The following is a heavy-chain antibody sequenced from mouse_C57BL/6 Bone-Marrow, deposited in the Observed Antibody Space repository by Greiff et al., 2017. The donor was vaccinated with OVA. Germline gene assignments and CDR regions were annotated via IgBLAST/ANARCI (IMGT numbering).Heavy chain of an antibody. D-gene: IGHD1-1*01. Sequence: DVKLQESGPGLVKPSQSLSLTCSVTGYSITSGYYWNWIRQFPGNKLEWMGYISYDGSNNYNPSLKNRISINRDTSKNQFFLKLNSVTTEDTATYYCARYYYGWVYFDYWGQGTTLTVSS. CDR1: GYSITSGYY. CDR3: ARYYYGWVYFDY. CDR2: ISYDGSN. J-gene: IGHJ2*01. V-gene: IGHV3-6*01.